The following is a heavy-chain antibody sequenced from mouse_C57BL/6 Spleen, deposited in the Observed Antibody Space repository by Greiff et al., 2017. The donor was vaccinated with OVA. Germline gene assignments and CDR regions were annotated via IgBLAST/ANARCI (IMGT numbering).Heavy chain of an antibody. CDR1: GYTFTSYG. J-gene: IGHJ2*01. CDR2: IYPRSGNT. D-gene: IGHD1-1*01. CDR3: ARENPPPTVVAPDY. V-gene: IGHV1-81*01. Sequence: QVQLKESGAELARPGASVKLSCKASGYTFTSYGISWVKQRTGQGLEWIGEIYPRSGNTYYNEKFKGKATLTADKSSSTAYMELRSLTSEDSAVYFCARENPPPTVVAPDYWGQGTTLTVSS.